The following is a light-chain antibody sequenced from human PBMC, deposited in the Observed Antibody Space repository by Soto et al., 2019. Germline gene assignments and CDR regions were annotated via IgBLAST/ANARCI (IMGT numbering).Light chain of an antibody. J-gene: IGKJ1*01. CDR1: QGISNY. Sequence: DISIPQSPCSLSAAVGARVTITCRASQGISNYLAWYQQKPGKVPKLLIYAASTLQSGVPSRFSGSGSGTDFTLTINGLQPDDFAIYYCQQYISYRAFGQGTKVDIK. CDR3: QQYISYRA. V-gene: IGKV1-27*01. CDR2: AAS.